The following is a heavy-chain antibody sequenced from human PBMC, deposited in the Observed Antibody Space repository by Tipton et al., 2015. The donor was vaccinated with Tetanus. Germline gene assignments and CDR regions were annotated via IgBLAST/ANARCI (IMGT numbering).Heavy chain of an antibody. Sequence: SLRLSCAASGFSFDDNAMHWVRQAPGMGLEWVSSVSWNSGNIGYAESVKGRFTISRDNAQNSLYLQMNSLRAEDTALYYCATGATFYQFDYWGQGTLVTVSS. J-gene: IGHJ4*02. CDR2: VSWNSGNI. CDR1: GFSFDDNA. D-gene: IGHD2/OR15-2a*01. V-gene: IGHV3-9*01. CDR3: ATGATFYQFDY.